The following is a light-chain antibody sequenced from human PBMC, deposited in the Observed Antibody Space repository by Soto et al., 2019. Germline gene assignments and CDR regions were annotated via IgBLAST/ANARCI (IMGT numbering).Light chain of an antibody. J-gene: IGLJ1*01. CDR1: SSYVGAYNS. CDR3: CSSAPESTYV. V-gene: IGLV2-23*01. CDR2: KGT. Sequence: QSALAQPSSVSGSSCESVPLSCTGTSSYVGAYNSVSWYQQQPDKAPQLMIYKGTQRPSGVSNRFSGSTSGNAASLTISGLQAGDEADYFCCSSAPESTYVFGTGTKVTVL.